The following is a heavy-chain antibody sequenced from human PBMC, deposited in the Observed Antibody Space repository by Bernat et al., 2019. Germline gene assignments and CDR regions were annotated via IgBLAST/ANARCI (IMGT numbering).Heavy chain of an antibody. CDR3: AKVQTADWTSGFDY. CDR1: GFSFSSHA. D-gene: IGHD3/OR15-3a*01. J-gene: IGHJ4*02. V-gene: IGHV3-23*01. CDR2: ISGSSATT. Sequence: EVQLLESGGGLVQPGGSLRLSCAASGFSFSSHAMSWVRQAPGKGLEWVSLISGSSATTYYADSVKGRFTISRDNSKNTLYLQMNSQRAEDTAVYYCAKVQTADWTSGFDYWGQGTLVTVSS.